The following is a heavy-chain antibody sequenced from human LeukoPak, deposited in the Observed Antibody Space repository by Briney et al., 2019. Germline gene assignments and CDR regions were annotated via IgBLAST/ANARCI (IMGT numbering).Heavy chain of an antibody. CDR3: ARALYSDNSGYYPGLDH. V-gene: IGHV1-18*01. Sequence: ASVKVSCKASGYTFTSYGISWVRQAPGQGLEWMGWISAYNGNTNYAQKLQGRVTMTTDTSTSTAYMGLRSLRSDDTAVYYRARALYSDNSGYYPGLDHWGQGTLVTVSS. CDR1: GYTFTSYG. J-gene: IGHJ4*02. D-gene: IGHD3-22*01. CDR2: ISAYNGNT.